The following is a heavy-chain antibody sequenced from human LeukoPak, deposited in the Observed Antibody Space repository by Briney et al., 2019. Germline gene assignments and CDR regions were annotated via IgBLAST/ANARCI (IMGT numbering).Heavy chain of an antibody. V-gene: IGHV3-30*03. CDR1: GFTLNKYG. J-gene: IGHJ3*02. CDR2: ISSCLTDK. D-gene: IGHD3-22*01. CDR3: ARGPFTYYYDSNGSSDVFDI. Sequence: GGSLRLSCAASGFTLNKYGMRGVRQAPGKGLEWVAVISSCLTDKYYGDSVKGRFTILRDNSKNTLYLHMNSLRAEDTAVYYCARGPFTYYYDSNGSSDVFDIWGQGTMVTVSS.